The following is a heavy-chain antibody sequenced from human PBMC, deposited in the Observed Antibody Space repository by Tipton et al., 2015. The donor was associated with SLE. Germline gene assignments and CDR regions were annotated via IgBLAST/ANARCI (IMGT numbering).Heavy chain of an antibody. CDR3: AKEIRYSGYDLNC. V-gene: IGHV3-23*01. CDR2: ISGSGGST. CDR1: GFTFSSYS. J-gene: IGHJ4*02. D-gene: IGHD5-12*01. Sequence: SLRLSCAASGFTFSSYSMNWVRQAPGKGLEWVSAISGSGGSTYYADSVKGRFTISRDNSKNTLYLQMNSLRAEDTAVYYCAKEIRYSGYDLNCWGQGTLVTVSS.